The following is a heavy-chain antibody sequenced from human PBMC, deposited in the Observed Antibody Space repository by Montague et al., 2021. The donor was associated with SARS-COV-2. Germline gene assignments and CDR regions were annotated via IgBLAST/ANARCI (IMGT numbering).Heavy chain of an antibody. CDR3: SKEGRYDSRSWSPLNYYFDS. V-gene: IGHV1-18*01. D-gene: IGHD6-13*01. Sequence: SVKVSCKASGYTFTNYAINWVRQAPGHGLEWMGWISGYNGNTNYAQKFQDRVTMTTDTSTNTAYMELRSLRSDDTAVYYCSKEGRYDSRSWSPLNYYFDSWGQGTLVTVSS. CDR2: ISGYNGNT. CDR1: GYTFTNYA. J-gene: IGHJ4*02.